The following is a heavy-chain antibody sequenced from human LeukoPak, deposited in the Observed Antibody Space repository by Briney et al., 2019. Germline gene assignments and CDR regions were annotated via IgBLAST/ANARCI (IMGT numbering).Heavy chain of an antibody. Sequence: SETLSLTCTVSGGSISSSSYYWGWIRQPPGKGLEWIGSIYYSGSTNYNPSLKSRVTISVDTSKNQFSLKLSSVTAADTAVYYCARDHYDFWSGYYDGNWFDPWGQGTLVTVSS. V-gene: IGHV4-39*07. D-gene: IGHD3-3*01. CDR2: IYYSGST. CDR1: GGSISSSSYY. J-gene: IGHJ5*02. CDR3: ARDHYDFWSGYYDGNWFDP.